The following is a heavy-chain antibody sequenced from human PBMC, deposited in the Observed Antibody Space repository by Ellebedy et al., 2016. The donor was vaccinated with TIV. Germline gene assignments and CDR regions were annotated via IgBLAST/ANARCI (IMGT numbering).Heavy chain of an antibody. V-gene: IGHV3-74*01. D-gene: IGHD6-19*01. J-gene: IGHJ5*02. Sequence: GESLKISXAASGFTFSSYWMHWVRQAPGKGLVWVSRINSDGSSTSYADSVKGRFTISRDNAKNTLYLQMNSLRAEDTAVYYCAREAVAGIWDNWFDPWGQGTLVTVSS. CDR3: AREAVAGIWDNWFDP. CDR2: INSDGSST. CDR1: GFTFSSYW.